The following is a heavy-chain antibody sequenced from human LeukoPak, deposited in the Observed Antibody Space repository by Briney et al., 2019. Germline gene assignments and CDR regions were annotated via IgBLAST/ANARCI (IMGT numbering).Heavy chain of an antibody. Sequence: ASVKASCKASGGTFSSYAISWVRQAPGQGLEWMGWISAYNGNTNYAQKLQGRVTMTTDTSTSTAYMELRSLRSDDTAVYYCARDLSRFKVRQQGQSGYWGQGTLVTVSS. CDR2: ISAYNGNT. D-gene: IGHD6-13*01. V-gene: IGHV1-18*01. J-gene: IGHJ4*02. CDR1: GGTFSSYA. CDR3: ARDLSRFKVRQQGQSGY.